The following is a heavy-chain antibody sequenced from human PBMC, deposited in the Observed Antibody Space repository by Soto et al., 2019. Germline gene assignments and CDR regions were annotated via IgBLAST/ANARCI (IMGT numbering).Heavy chain of an antibody. CDR2: IRSKVNTYAT. D-gene: IGHD3-10*01. CDR1: GFTFRGSA. Sequence: EVQLVESGGGLVQPGGSLKLSCAASGFTFRGSAIHWVRQASGKGLEWVGRIRSKVNTYATAYAVSVKGRFTISRDDSENPAYLQMNSLRTEDTAVYYCTRQVGQDNYYGSGTYSYYYFYGMDVWGQGTTVTVSS. J-gene: IGHJ6*02. V-gene: IGHV3-73*02. CDR3: TRQVGQDNYYGSGTYSYYYFYGMDV.